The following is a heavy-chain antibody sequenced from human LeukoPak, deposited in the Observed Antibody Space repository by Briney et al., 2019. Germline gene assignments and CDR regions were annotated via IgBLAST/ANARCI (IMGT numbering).Heavy chain of an antibody. V-gene: IGHV3-74*01. CDR3: ARAGYCTGGSCYFDY. CDR1: GFNINSYW. D-gene: IGHD2-8*02. Sequence: PGGSLRLSCAASGFNINSYWMHWVRQAPGKGLVWVSRINTDGSSTSDADSVRGRVTISRDNAKNTLYLQMNSLSAEDTAVYYCARAGYCTGGSCYFDYWGQGTQVIVSS. J-gene: IGHJ4*02. CDR2: INTDGSST.